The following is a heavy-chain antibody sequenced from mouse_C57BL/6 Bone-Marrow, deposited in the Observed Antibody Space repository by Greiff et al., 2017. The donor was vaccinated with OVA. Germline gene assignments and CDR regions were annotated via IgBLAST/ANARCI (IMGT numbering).Heavy chain of an antibody. Sequence: VQLQQSGPELVKPGASVKISCKASGYTFTDYYMNWVKQSHGKSLEWIGDINPNNGGTSYNQKFKGKATLTVDKSSSTAYMELRSLTSEDSAVYYWARSVHYYSNYGGFAYWGQGTLVTVSA. J-gene: IGHJ3*01. CDR1: GYTFTDYY. D-gene: IGHD2-5*01. CDR2: INPNNGGT. V-gene: IGHV1-26*01. CDR3: ARSVHYYSNYGGFAY.